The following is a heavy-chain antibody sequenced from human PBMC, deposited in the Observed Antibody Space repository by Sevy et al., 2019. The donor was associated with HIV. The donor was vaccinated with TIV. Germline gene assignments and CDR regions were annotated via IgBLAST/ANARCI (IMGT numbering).Heavy chain of an antibody. D-gene: IGHD3-3*01. Sequence: GGSLRLSCAASGFTFNNAWMSWVRQAPGKGLEWVGRIKSKTAGGTTDYAAPVKGRFTISRDDSKNTLYLQMNSLKTDDTAVYYCTTKKDFWSGYFYFDYWGQETLVTVSS. CDR1: GFTFNNAW. CDR3: TTKKDFWSGYFYFDY. J-gene: IGHJ4*02. V-gene: IGHV3-15*05. CDR2: IKSKTAGGTT.